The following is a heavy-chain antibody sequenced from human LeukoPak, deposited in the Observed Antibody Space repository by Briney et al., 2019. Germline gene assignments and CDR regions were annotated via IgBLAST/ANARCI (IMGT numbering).Heavy chain of an antibody. CDR3: ARGYRGMYRFDD. CDR2: IYYSGST. CDR1: GGSISSYY. V-gene: IGHV4-59*01. J-gene: IGHJ4*02. D-gene: IGHD5-12*01. Sequence: SETLSLTCTVSGGSISSYYWSWIRQPPGKGLEWIGYIYYSGSTNYNPSLKSRVTISVDTSKNQFSLKLNSVNAADTAVYYCARGYRGMYRFDDWGQGTLVTVSS.